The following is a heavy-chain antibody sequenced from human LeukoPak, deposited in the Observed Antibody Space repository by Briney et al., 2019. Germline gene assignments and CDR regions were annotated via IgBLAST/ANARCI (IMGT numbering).Heavy chain of an antibody. CDR3: TRGSIAYYYLDV. CDR2: IYYSGST. Sequence: SETLSLTCTVSGGSISSYYWSWIRQPPGKGLEWIGNIYYSGSTNYNPSLKSRVTISVDTSKNPFSLKLSSVTAADTAVYYCTRGSIAYYYLDVWGKGTTVTISS. V-gene: IGHV4-59*01. D-gene: IGHD3-22*01. J-gene: IGHJ6*03. CDR1: GGSISSYY.